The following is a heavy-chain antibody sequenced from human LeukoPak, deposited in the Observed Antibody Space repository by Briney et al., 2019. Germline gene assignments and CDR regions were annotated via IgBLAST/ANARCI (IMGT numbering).Heavy chain of an antibody. V-gene: IGHV1-8*01. CDR1: GYTFTSYD. D-gene: IGHD4-17*01. J-gene: IGHJ4*02. Sequence: ASVKVSCKASGYTFTSYDINWVRQATGQGLEWMGWMNPNSGNTGYAQKFQGRVTMTRNTSISTAYMELSSLRSEDTAVYYWARLVVDTVTNRYWGQETLVTFS. CDR3: ARLVVDTVTNRY. CDR2: MNPNSGNT.